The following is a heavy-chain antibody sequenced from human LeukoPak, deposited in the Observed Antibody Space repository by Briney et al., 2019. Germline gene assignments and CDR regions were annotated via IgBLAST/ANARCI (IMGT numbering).Heavy chain of an antibody. CDR3: ARVADTAMVERVPYYYYGMDV. CDR2: ISSSSSYI. J-gene: IGHJ6*02. D-gene: IGHD5-18*01. CDR1: GFTFSSYS. V-gene: IGHV3-21*01. Sequence: GGSLRLSCAASGFTFSSYSMNWVRQAPGKGLEWVSSISSSSSYIYYADSVKGRFTISRDNAKNSLYLQMNSLRAEATAVYYCARVADTAMVERVPYYYYGMDVWGQGTTVTVSS.